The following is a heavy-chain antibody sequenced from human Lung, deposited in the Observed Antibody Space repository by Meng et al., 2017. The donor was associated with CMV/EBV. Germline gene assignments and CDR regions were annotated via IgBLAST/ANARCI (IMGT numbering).Heavy chain of an antibody. J-gene: IGHJ4*03. Sequence: SCXVSGNGFTTYWIGWVRQISGKGLEWMGIIYPRDSDTVYMMSFQGRVTISADKSINTVYLQWDSLRASDTAMYYCARRDYYDLGSGNWRHATPVTVSS. CDR1: GNGFTTYW. V-gene: IGHV5-51*01. CDR2: IYPRDSDT. CDR3: ARRDYYDLGSGN. D-gene: IGHD3-10*01.